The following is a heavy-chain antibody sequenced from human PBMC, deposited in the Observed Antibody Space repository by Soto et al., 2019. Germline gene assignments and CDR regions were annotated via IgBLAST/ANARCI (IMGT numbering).Heavy chain of an antibody. Sequence: QVPLVQSGAEVKKPGASVKVSCKASGYTFTSYDINWVRQATGQGLEWMGWMNPNSGNTGYAQKFQGRVTMTRNTSISKDYVELSSVRSEDTAVYYCARGHSGFARIAVRPGGRDWFDPWGQGTLVTVSS. CDR2: MNPNSGNT. D-gene: IGHD6-6*01. J-gene: IGHJ5*02. CDR1: GYTFTSYD. CDR3: ARGHSGFARIAVRPGGRDWFDP. V-gene: IGHV1-8*01.